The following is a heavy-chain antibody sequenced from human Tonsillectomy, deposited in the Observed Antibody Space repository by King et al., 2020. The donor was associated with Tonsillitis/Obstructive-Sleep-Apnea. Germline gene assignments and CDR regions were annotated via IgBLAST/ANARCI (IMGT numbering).Heavy chain of an antibody. CDR1: GYSFTSYW. CDR2: IYSGASDT. J-gene: IGHJ3*02. Sequence: QLVQSGAEVKKPGESLKISCKGSGYSFTSYWIGWVGQSPGQGLEWRGSIYSGASDTRYTPSFQGPVTLSADKSISTAYLQWSSLKASDTAMYFCARLYGDWGAFDIWGQGTMVTVSS. CDR3: ARLYGDWGAFDI. V-gene: IGHV5-51*01. D-gene: IGHD4-17*01.